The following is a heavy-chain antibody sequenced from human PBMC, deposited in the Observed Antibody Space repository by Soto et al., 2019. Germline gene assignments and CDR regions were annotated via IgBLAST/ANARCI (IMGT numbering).Heavy chain of an antibody. D-gene: IGHD3-16*01. J-gene: IGHJ4*02. V-gene: IGHV4-61*08. CDR1: GGSVSSGGSVNSGGYY. CDR3: ARKGPRLEEAFDY. Sequence: QVQLQESGPGLVKPSETLSLICSVSGGSVSSGGSVNSGGYYWNWIRQPPGRGLEWIGYIYYRGSANYNPSLKSRVTISVDTSKNQFSRRLSSVTAADTAVYYCARKGPRLEEAFDYWGQGTLVTVSS. CDR2: IYYRGSA.